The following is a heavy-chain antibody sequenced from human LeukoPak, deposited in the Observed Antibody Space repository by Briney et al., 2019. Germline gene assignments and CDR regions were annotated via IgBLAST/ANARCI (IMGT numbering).Heavy chain of an antibody. V-gene: IGHV1-69*01. CDR2: IIPIFGTA. J-gene: IGHJ6*04. Sequence: GSSVKVSCTASGGTFSSYAISWVRQAPGQGLEWMGGIIPIFGTANYAQKFQGRVTITADESTSTAYMELSSLRSEDTAVYYCARELGYGSGSYDYYYYGMDVWGKGTTVTVSS. CDR3: ARELGYGSGSYDYYYYGMDV. D-gene: IGHD3-10*01. CDR1: GGTFSSYA.